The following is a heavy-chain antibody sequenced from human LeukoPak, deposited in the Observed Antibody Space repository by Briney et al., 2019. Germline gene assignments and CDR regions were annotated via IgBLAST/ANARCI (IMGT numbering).Heavy chain of an antibody. CDR3: ARDRSWYYYFDY. V-gene: IGHV4-30-2*01. CDR1: GGSISSGDYY. J-gene: IGHJ4*02. D-gene: IGHD6-13*01. CDR2: IHHGGST. Sequence: SETLSLTCTVSGGSISSGDYYWSWIRQPPGKGLEWIGYIHHGGSTYYNPSLKSRLTISVDRSKNQFSLKLSSVSAADTAVYYCARDRSWYYYFDYWGQGALVTVSS.